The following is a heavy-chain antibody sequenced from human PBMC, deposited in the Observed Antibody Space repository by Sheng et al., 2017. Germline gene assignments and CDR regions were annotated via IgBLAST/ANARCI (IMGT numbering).Heavy chain of an antibody. CDR3: ARGLEGGYDLYYYYYMDV. J-gene: IGHJ6*03. D-gene: IGHD5-12*01. CDR2: IIPILGIA. V-gene: IGHV1-69*10. Sequence: QVQLVQSGAEVKKPGSSVKVSCKASGGTFSSYAISWVRQAPGQGLEWMGGIIPILGIANYAQKFQGRVTITADKSTSTAYMELSSLRSEDTAVYYCARGLEGGYDLYYYYYMDVWGQGTTVTVSS. CDR1: GGTFSSYA.